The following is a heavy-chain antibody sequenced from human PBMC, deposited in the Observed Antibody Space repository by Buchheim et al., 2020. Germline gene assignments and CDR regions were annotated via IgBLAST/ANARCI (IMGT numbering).Heavy chain of an antibody. D-gene: IGHD3-3*01. CDR2: IYYSGST. Sequence: QVQLQQWGAGLLKPSETLSLTCAVYGGSFSGYYWSWIRQHPGKGLEWIGYIYYSGSTYYNPSLKSRVTISVDTSKNQFSLKLSSVTAADTAVYYCARVYDFWSGYYVFDYWGQGTL. CDR3: ARVYDFWSGYYVFDY. CDR1: GGSFSGYY. V-gene: IGHV4-34*01. J-gene: IGHJ4*02.